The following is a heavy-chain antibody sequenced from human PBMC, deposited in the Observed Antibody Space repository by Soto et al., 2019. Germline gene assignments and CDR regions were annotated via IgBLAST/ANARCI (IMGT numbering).Heavy chain of an antibody. J-gene: IGHJ3*02. V-gene: IGHV2-5*02. Sequence: QITLKESGPTLVKPTQTLTLTCTFSGFSLSTSGVGVGWIRQPPGKALEWLALIYWDDDKRYSPSLKSRLTIPKDTSKKQVVLTMNNMDPVDTATYYCARNTIFGVLYAFDIWGQGTMVTVSS. D-gene: IGHD3-3*01. CDR2: IYWDDDK. CDR1: GFSLSTSGVG. CDR3: ARNTIFGVLYAFDI.